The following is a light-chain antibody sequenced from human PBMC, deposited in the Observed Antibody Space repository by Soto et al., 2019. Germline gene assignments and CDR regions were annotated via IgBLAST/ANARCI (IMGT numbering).Light chain of an antibody. V-gene: IGKV1-39*01. CDR3: QQNYNLPPWT. CDR2: AAS. J-gene: IGKJ1*01. CDR1: QSISTY. Sequence: DIQMTQSPPSLSASVGDTITITCRASQSISTYLDWYQVTPGKAPKVLIYAASTLQDGVPSRFSGSGSGTDFTLTIKSIQPEDFATYYCQQNYNLPPWTFGQGTKVEIK.